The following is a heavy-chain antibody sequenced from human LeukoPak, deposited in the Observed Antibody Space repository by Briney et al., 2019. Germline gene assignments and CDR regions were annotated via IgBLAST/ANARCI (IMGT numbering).Heavy chain of an antibody. J-gene: IGHJ4*02. CDR1: GFIFSGYS. CDR2: IPSSGSPI. Sequence: QPGGSLRLSCEASGFIFSGYSMNWVRQAPGKGLEWVSYIPSSGSPIYYADSVKGRFTISRDNGRNSLYLQMNSLRDEDTAVYYCVRDPDALDYWGQGTLVTVSS. V-gene: IGHV3-48*02. CDR3: VRDPDALDY.